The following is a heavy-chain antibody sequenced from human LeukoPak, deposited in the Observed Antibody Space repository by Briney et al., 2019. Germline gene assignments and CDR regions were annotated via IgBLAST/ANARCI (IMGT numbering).Heavy chain of an antibody. CDR1: GFTFSSYW. J-gene: IGHJ4*02. CDR2: ISGSGGST. V-gene: IGHV3-23*01. D-gene: IGHD2-15*01. CDR3: AKGGGYCSGGSCLY. Sequence: GEPLRLSCAVSGFTFSSYWMNWVRQAPGKGLEWVSAISGSGGSTYYADSVKGRFTISRDNSKNTLYLQMNSLRAEDTAVYYCAKGGGYCSGGSCLYWGQGTLVTVSS.